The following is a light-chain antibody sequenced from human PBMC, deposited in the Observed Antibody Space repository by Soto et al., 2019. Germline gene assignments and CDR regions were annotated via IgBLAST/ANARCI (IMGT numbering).Light chain of an antibody. CDR1: QRVDNN. J-gene: IGKJ5*01. Sequence: EIVMTQSPVTLSASPGESATLSFSASQRVDNNVAFYPQKPGQAPRLLIVGSFASATGIPATFSGSGSGSEFTLTISGLPSEDFAVYSCQQYNDRPPITFGPGTRLEIK. V-gene: IGKV3-15*01. CDR2: GSF. CDR3: QQYNDRPPIT.